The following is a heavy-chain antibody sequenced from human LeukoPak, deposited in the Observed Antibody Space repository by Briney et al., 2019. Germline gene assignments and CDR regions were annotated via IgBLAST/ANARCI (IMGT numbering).Heavy chain of an antibody. CDR3: VKDQAEALWFGELAFDY. Sequence: GGSLRLSCSASGFTFSSYAMHWVRQAPGKGLEYVSAISSNGGSTYYADSVKGRFTISRDNSKNTLYLQMSSLRAEDTAVYYCVKDQAEALWFGELAFDYWGQGTLVTVSS. J-gene: IGHJ4*02. CDR2: ISSNGGST. CDR1: GFTFSSYA. D-gene: IGHD3-10*01. V-gene: IGHV3-64D*06.